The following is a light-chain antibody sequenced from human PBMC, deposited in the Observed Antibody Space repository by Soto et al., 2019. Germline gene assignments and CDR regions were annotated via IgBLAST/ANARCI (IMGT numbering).Light chain of an antibody. CDR3: QQYNNWPRAT. CDR1: QSVTNN. J-gene: IGKJ4*01. Sequence: EIVLTQSPGTLSLSPGETAALSCRASQSVTNNYLAWYQQKPGQAPRLVMYGASSRATGFPARFSGSGSGTEFNLTISSLQSEDFGVYYCQQYNNWPRATFGGGTKVDIK. CDR2: GAS. V-gene: IGKV3D-15*01.